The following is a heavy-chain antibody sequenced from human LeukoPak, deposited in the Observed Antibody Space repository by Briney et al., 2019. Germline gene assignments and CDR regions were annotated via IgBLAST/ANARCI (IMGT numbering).Heavy chain of an antibody. D-gene: IGHD6-19*01. CDR2: ISGSGGST. Sequence: GGSLRLSCAASGFTFSSYAMSWVRQAPGKGLEWVSAISGSGGSTYYADSVKGRFTISRDNSKNTLYLQMNSLRAEDTAVYYCAKAFSSGEFIAVGDYWGQGTLVTVSS. J-gene: IGHJ4*02. CDR3: AKAFSSGEFIAVGDY. V-gene: IGHV3-23*01. CDR1: GFTFSSYA.